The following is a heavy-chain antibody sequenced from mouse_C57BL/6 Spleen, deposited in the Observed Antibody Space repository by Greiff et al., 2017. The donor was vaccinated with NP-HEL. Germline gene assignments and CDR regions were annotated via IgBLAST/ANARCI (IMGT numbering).Heavy chain of an antibody. D-gene: IGHD2-3*01. J-gene: IGHJ3*01. CDR3: AGDDGYYGAY. CDR2: ISSGSSNI. CDR1: GFTFSDYG. V-gene: IGHV5-17*01. Sequence: EVMLVESGGGLVKPGGSLKLSCAASGFTFSDYGMHWVRQAPEKGLEWVAYISSGSSNIYYADTVKGRFTISRDNAKNTLFMQRTSLRSEDTAMYYGAGDDGYYGAYWGQGTLVTVSA.